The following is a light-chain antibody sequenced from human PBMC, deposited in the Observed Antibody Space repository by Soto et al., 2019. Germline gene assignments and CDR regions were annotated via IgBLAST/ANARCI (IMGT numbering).Light chain of an antibody. CDR3: QQRSNWPPIT. CDR1: QSVSSY. Sequence: EIVXTQSPXTXSLSPGERATLSCRASQSVSSYLAWYQQKPGQAPRLLIYDASNRATGIPARFSGSGSGTDFTLTISSLEPEDFAVYYCQQRSNWPPITFGQGTRLEIK. V-gene: IGKV3-11*01. J-gene: IGKJ5*01. CDR2: DAS.